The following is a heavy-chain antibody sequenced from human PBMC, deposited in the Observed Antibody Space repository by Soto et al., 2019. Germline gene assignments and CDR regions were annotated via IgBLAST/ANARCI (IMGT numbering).Heavy chain of an antibody. J-gene: IGHJ4*02. CDR3: ARDSPPFDY. CDR1: GYTFTSYI. V-gene: IGHV1-18*01. Sequence: QVQLVQSGAEVKKPGASVKVSCKTSGYTFTSYIISWVRQAPGQGLEWMGWISAYNGNTNYSQKLQGRVTMTTDTSTGTAYRELRGLRSDDTAVYYCARDSPPFDYWGQGTLVTVSS. CDR2: ISAYNGNT.